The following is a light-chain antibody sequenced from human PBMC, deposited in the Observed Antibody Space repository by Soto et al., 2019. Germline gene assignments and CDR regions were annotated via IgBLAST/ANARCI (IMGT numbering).Light chain of an antibody. Sequence: QSALTQPRSVSGSPGQSVTISCTGTSSDVGGYDYVSWYQQHPGKAPKLMIYDVSKRPSGVPDRFSGSKSGNTASLTISGLQAADEADYYCCSYAGSTLGVFGTGTKVTVL. CDR3: CSYAGSTLGV. CDR1: SSDVGGYDY. J-gene: IGLJ1*01. CDR2: DVS. V-gene: IGLV2-11*01.